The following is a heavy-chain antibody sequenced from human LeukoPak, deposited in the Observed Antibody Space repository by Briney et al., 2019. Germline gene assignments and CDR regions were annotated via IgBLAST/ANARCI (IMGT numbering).Heavy chain of an antibody. V-gene: IGHV3-21*01. CDR2: ISSSSSYI. CDR1: GFTFTSYT. Sequence: GGSLRLSCAASGFTFTSYTMNWVRQAPGKGLEWVSSISSSSSYIYYADSVKGRFTISRDNAKNSLYLQMNSLRAEDTAVYYCARVTEAPYYFDYWGQGTLVTVSS. CDR3: ARVTEAPYYFDY. J-gene: IGHJ4*02.